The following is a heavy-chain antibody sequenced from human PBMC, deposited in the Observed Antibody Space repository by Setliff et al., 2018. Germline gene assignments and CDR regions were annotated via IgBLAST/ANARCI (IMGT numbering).Heavy chain of an antibody. CDR2: ITDDGGTT. J-gene: IGHJ4*02. V-gene: IGHV3-23*01. CDR3: AKSSGSSSSTNLEY. Sequence: GGSLRLSCAASGFTLNNYAMSWVRQAPGKGLEWVSAITDDGGTTHYAGSVKGRFTIARDNSNSTLYLQMNSLRVEDTALYYCAKSSGSSSSTNLEYLGPGTLVTVSS. D-gene: IGHD6-6*01. CDR1: GFTLNNYA.